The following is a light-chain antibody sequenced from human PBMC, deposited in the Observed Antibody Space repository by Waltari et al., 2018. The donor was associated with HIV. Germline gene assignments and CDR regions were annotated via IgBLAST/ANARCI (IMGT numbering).Light chain of an antibody. CDR2: ENK. CDR3: GTWDSSLSASV. CDR1: SSNIGNNY. J-gene: IGLJ3*02. Sequence: QSVLTQSPSVSAAPGQKVTISCSGSSSNIGNNYVSCYQQFPGTAPKLLIYENKKRPSGIPDRVSGSKSGTSATLGITGLQTGDEANYYCGTWDSSLSASVFGGGTELTVL. V-gene: IGLV1-51*02.